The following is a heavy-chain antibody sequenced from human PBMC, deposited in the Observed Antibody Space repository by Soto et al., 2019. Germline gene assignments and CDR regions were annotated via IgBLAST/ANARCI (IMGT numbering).Heavy chain of an antibody. CDR2: IWYDGNTK. V-gene: IGHV3-33*01. CDR3: ARPLVAPVAGPYYYGMDV. CDR1: GFTFNSYG. J-gene: IGHJ6*02. D-gene: IGHD6-19*01. Sequence: GGSLRLSCTASGFTFNSYGFNWVRQAPGKGLEWVAVIWYDGNTKYYADSVKGRFTISGGNLRSTVYLQMNSLTAEDTAVYYCARPLVAPVAGPYYYGMDVWGQGTTVTVSS.